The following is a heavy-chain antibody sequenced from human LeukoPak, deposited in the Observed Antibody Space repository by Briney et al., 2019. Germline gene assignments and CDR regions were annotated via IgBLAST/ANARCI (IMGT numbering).Heavy chain of an antibody. V-gene: IGHV3-23*01. J-gene: IGHJ1*01. D-gene: IGHD2-8*02. CDR3: AKVRGGYCTGGSCAEYFQN. CDR2: IGGSDRNT. CDR1: GFTFSSYA. Sequence: GGSLRLSCAASGFTFSSYAMSWVRQAPGKGLEWVSAIGGSDRNTYYADSVKGRFTISRDNSKNTLYLQMNSLRVEDTAVYYCAKVRGGYCTGGSCAEYFQNWGQGTLVAASS.